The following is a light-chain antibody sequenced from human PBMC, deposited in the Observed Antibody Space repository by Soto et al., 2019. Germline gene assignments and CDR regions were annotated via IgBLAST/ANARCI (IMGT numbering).Light chain of an antibody. Sequence: EIVMTQSPATLSVSPGERATLSCRASQSVSSNLAWYQQKPGQAPRLLLYGASTRATGIPARFSGSGSGTEYPLPISSLQSEDFAVYYCQQYNNWSPMAFGQGTKVEIK. V-gene: IGKV3-15*01. J-gene: IGKJ1*01. CDR2: GAS. CDR3: QQYNNWSPMA. CDR1: QSVSSN.